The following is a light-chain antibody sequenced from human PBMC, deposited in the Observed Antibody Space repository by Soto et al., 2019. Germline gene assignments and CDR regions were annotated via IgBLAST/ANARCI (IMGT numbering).Light chain of an antibody. Sequence: ETLMTQSPATLSVSPGERATLSCRASQSVNNNLAWYQQKLGQAPRVLIYGASTRATGIPARFTGSGSGTDFTLTISRLEPEDCAVYYCQQYGTSALSFGGGTKVDIK. V-gene: IGKV3-15*01. CDR3: QQYGTSALS. CDR1: QSVNNN. CDR2: GAS. J-gene: IGKJ4*01.